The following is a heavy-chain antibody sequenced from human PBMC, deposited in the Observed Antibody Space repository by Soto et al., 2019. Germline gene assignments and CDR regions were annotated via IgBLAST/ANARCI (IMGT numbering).Heavy chain of an antibody. V-gene: IGHV4-59*12. J-gene: IGHJ4*02. Sequence: SETLSLTCTVSGGSISGYYWSWVGQPPGKGLEWVGYIYYTGSTTYNPSLKSRLPLSVDTSKNQFSLKLRSVSAADTAVYYCAGKPNALYYFDYWGQGALVTVSS. CDR3: AGKPNALYYFDY. D-gene: IGHD2-8*01. CDR2: IYYTGST. CDR1: GGSISGYY.